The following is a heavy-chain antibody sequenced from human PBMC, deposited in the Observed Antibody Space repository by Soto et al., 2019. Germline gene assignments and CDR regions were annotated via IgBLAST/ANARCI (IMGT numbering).Heavy chain of an antibody. V-gene: IGHV3-48*03. CDR2: ISSSGSTI. D-gene: IGHD3-22*01. J-gene: IGHJ3*02. Sequence: LRLSFAASGFTFSSYEMNWVRQAPGKGLEWVSYISSSGSTIYYADSVKGRFTISRDNAKNSLYLQMNSLRAEDTAVYYCARLSSSGYYYSLDPHAFDIWGQGTMVTVSS. CDR1: GFTFSSYE. CDR3: ARLSSSGYYYSLDPHAFDI.